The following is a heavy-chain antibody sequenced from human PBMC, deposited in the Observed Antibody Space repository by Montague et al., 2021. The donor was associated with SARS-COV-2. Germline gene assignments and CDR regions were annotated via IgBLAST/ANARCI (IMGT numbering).Heavy chain of an antibody. V-gene: IGHV4-39*01. Sequence: ATLSLTCTVSGGSISSSSYYWAWIRQPPGKGLEWIGSIYYRGSTYYNPSLKSRVFISVDTSKNQLSLTLTSVTAADTAVYYCATQEDPSGWIPGPFDFWGQGTLLSVSS. CDR2: IYYRGST. CDR3: ATQEDPSGWIPGPFDF. J-gene: IGHJ4*02. CDR1: GGSISSSSYY. D-gene: IGHD6-19*01.